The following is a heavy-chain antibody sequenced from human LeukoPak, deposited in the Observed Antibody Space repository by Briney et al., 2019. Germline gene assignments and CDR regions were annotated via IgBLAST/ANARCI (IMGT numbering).Heavy chain of an antibody. J-gene: IGHJ3*02. Sequence: SETLSLTCTVSGGSITSGSYYWSWIRQPAGKGLEWIGRFYISGSISYNPSLKSRVTISVDTSKNQFSLKLSSVTAADTAVYYCARASTVGGGAFDIWGQGTMVTVSS. V-gene: IGHV4-61*02. CDR2: FYISGSI. D-gene: IGHD1-26*01. CDR3: ARASTVGGGAFDI. CDR1: GGSITSGSYY.